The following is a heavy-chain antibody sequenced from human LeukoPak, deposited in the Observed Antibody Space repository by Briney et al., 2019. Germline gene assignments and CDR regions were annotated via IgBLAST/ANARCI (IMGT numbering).Heavy chain of an antibody. V-gene: IGHV3-23*01. CDR1: GFTFSSYA. Sequence: GGSLRLSCAASGFTFSSYAMSWVRQAPGKGLEWVSAISGSGDSTYYADSVKGRFTISRDNSKNTLYLQMNSLRAEDTAVYYCSSSWTYYNWFDPRGQGTLVTVSS. CDR2: ISGSGDST. D-gene: IGHD6-13*01. J-gene: IGHJ5*02. CDR3: SSSWTYYNWFDP.